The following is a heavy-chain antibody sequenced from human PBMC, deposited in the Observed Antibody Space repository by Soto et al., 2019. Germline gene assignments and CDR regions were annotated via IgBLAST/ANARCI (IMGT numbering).Heavy chain of an antibody. Sequence: QVQLVQSGAEVKKPGASVKVSCKASGYTFTSYGISWVRQAPGQGLEWMGWISAYNGNTNYAQKLPGRVTMTTDTSTSTAYMELRSLRSDDTAVYYCARVPLAPVRGGWFDPWGQGTLVTVSS. CDR3: ARVPLAPVRGGWFDP. J-gene: IGHJ5*02. CDR2: ISAYNGNT. CDR1: GYTFTSYG. V-gene: IGHV1-18*04. D-gene: IGHD3-16*01.